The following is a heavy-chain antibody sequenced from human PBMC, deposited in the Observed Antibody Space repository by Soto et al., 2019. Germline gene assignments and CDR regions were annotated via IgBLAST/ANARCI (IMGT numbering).Heavy chain of an antibody. CDR1: GGSISSYY. CDR2: IYYSGST. V-gene: IGHV4-59*08. J-gene: IGHJ6*03. D-gene: IGHD6-19*01. Sequence: QVQLQESGPGLVKPSETLSLTCTVYGGSISSYYWRWIRQPPGKGLEWIGYIYYSGSTNYNPSLKSRVTISVDTSKNQFSLKLSSVTAADTAVYYCERRGSSGWYRYYYYYMDVWGKGTTVTVSS. CDR3: ERRGSSGWYRYYYYYMDV.